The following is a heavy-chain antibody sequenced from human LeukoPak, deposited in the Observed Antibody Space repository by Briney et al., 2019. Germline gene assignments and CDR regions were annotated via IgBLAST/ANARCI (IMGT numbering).Heavy chain of an antibody. CDR2: ISSSTSYI. Sequence: PGGSLRLSCAASGFTFSNYRMNWVRQAPGKGLEWVSSISSSTSYIYYADSVKGRFTISRDNAKDTVYLQMNSLRAEDTAVYYCARVSIGWYSFDYWGQGTLVTVSS. V-gene: IGHV3-21*01. D-gene: IGHD6-19*01. CDR1: GFTFSNYR. CDR3: ARVSIGWYSFDY. J-gene: IGHJ4*02.